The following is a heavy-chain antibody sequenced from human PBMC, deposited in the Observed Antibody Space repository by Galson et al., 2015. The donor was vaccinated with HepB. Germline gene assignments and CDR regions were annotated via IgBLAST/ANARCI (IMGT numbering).Heavy chain of an antibody. CDR2: IIPIDGTV. V-gene: IGHV1-69*08. D-gene: IGHD5-18*01. CDR3: AKGKRRYSYGHYYFYGMDV. Sequence: SVKVSCKASGGSFSSYPFSWVRQAPGQGLEWMGRIIPIDGTVDYAQKFQGRVTVTAEKFMTTVYMELRSLRSEDTAVYYCAKGKRRYSYGHYYFYGMDVWGQGTTVTVSS. J-gene: IGHJ6*02. CDR1: GGSFSSYP.